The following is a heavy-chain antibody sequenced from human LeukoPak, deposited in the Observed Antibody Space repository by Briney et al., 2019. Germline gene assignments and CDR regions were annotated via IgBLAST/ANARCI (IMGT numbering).Heavy chain of an antibody. J-gene: IGHJ4*02. CDR2: IYYRGST. CDR1: RGSLRSNTSY. CDR3: ARRSDFWSGYYTGVNFVY. V-gene: IGHV4-39*01. D-gene: IGHD3-3*01. Sequence: SETLSLTCTVSRGSLRSNTSYWGWIRHPPGKGLEWIGSIYYRGSTYYSPSLKSRVAISIDTSKHQPSLRLSSVTAADTAVYYCARRSDFWSGYYTGVNFVYWGQGTLITVSS.